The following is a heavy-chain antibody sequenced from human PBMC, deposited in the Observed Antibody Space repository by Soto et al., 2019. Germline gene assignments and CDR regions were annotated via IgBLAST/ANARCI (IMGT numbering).Heavy chain of an antibody. D-gene: IGHD3-22*01. CDR2: IYYSGST. CDR1: GDSISSYY. CDR3: ARDHYDSSGYYYYGMDV. J-gene: IGHJ6*02. V-gene: IGHV4-59*01. Sequence: QVQLQESGPGLVKPSETLSLTCTVSGDSISSYYWSWIRQPPGKGLEWIGYIYYSGSTNYNPSLKSRVTISVDTSKTQFSLKLSSVTAADTAVYFCARDHYDSSGYYYYGMDVWGQGTTVTVSS.